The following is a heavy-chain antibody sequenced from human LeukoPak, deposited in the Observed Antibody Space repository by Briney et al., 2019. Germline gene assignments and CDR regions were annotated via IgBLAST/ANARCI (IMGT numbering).Heavy chain of an antibody. CDR2: IYWSDDK. J-gene: IGHJ4*02. CDR1: GFSLSTGGVG. D-gene: IGHD4-17*01. Sequence: SGPTLVHPTQPLTLTCTLSGFSLSTGGVGVGWIRQPPGKALQWLALIYWSDDKLYSPSLKSRLTITKDTSKNQVVLTMTNMDPVDTATYYCAHKTTPFNYWGQGTLVTVSS. V-gene: IGHV2-5*01. CDR3: AHKTTPFNY.